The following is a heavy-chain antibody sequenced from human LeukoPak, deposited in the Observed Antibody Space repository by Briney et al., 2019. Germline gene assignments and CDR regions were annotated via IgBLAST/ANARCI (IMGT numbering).Heavy chain of an antibody. CDR2: IKQDGSEK. D-gene: IGHD3-9*01. CDR1: GFTFSSKW. V-gene: IGHV3-7*01. Sequence: GGSLRLSCVASGFTFSSKWMSWVRQAPGKGLEWVANIKQDGSEKYYVDSVKGRFTISRDNAKNSLYLQMNSLRAEDTAVYYCASEYYDLLTGYSGTDYWGQGTLVTVSS. J-gene: IGHJ4*02. CDR3: ASEYYDLLTGYSGTDY.